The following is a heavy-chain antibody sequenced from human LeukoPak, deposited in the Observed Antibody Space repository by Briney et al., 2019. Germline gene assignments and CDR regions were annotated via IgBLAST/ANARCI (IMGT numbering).Heavy chain of an antibody. CDR3: ARGVRYCCSTSCPYYYYYYMDV. J-gene: IGHJ6*03. Sequence: KPSETLSLTCTVSGGSISSYYWSWIRQPPGKGLEWIGYIYYSGSTNYNPSLKSRVTISVDTSKNQFSLKLSSVTASDTAVYYCARGVRYCCSTSCPYYYYYYMDVWGKGTTVTVSS. D-gene: IGHD2-2*01. CDR2: IYYSGST. CDR1: GGSISSYY. V-gene: IGHV4-59*01.